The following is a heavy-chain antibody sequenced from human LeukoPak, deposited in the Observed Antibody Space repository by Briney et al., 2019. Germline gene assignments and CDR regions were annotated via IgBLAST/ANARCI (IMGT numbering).Heavy chain of an antibody. J-gene: IGHJ3*02. V-gene: IGHV5-51*01. CDR1: GYSFTSYW. CDR2: IYPGDSDT. CDR3: ARQMEGWLQSQNPYAFDI. D-gene: IGHD5-24*01. Sequence: GESLKISCKGSGYSFTSYWIGWVRQMPGKGLEWMGIIYPGDSDTRYSPSFQGQVTISADKSISTAYLQWSSLKASDTAMYYCARQMEGWLQSQNPYAFDIWGQGTMVTVSS.